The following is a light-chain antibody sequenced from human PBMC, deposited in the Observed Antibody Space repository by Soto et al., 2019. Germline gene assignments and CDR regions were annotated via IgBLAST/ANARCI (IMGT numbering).Light chain of an antibody. Sequence: QSVLTQPASVSGSPGQSITISCTGTSSDVRGYNYVSWYQQHPGKAPKLMIYEVSNRPSGVSNRFSGSKSGNTASLTISGLQAEDEADYYCSSYTSSSTWVFGGGTQLTVL. CDR3: SSYTSSSTWV. CDR1: SSDVRGYNY. V-gene: IGLV2-14*01. CDR2: EVS. J-gene: IGLJ3*02.